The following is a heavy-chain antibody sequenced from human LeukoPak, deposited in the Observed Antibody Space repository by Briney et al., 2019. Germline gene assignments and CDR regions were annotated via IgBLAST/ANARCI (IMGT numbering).Heavy chain of an antibody. CDR1: GYSISSGYY. D-gene: IGHD2-21*01. CDR3: ARHERGCGGDCYSSFDY. V-gene: IGHV4-38-2*01. CDR2: IYHSGST. Sequence: SETLSLTCAVSGYSISSGYYWGWIRQPPGKGLEWIGSIYHSGSTYYNPSLKSRVTISVDTSKNQFSLKLSPVTAADTAVYYCARHERGCGGDCYSSFDYWGQGTLVTVSS. J-gene: IGHJ4*02.